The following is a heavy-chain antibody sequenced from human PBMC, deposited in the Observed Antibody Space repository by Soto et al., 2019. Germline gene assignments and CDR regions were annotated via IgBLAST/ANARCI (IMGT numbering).Heavy chain of an antibody. Sequence: ASVKVSCKVSGYTRTELSMHWVLQSAGKGLEWMGGFDPEDGETIYAQKFQGRVTMTEDTSTDTAYMELSSLRSEDTAVYYCATERNWILENYFDYWGQGTLVTVSS. V-gene: IGHV1-24*01. J-gene: IGHJ4*02. D-gene: IGHD1-1*01. CDR2: FDPEDGET. CDR1: GYTRTELS. CDR3: ATERNWILENYFDY.